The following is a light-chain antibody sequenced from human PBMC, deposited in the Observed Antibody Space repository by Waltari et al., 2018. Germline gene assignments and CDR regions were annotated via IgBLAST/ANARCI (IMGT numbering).Light chain of an antibody. CDR1: NSDVGMYNF. CDR3: SSYTTSRTYV. J-gene: IGLJ1*01. Sequence: QSALTQPASVSGSPGQSITISCTGTNSDVGMYNFVPWSQQPPGEAPKRMIFEVTNRPSGVSNRFSGSKSGNTASLIISGLQGEDEADYYCSSYTTSRTYVFGTGTKVTVL. V-gene: IGLV2-14*01. CDR2: EVT.